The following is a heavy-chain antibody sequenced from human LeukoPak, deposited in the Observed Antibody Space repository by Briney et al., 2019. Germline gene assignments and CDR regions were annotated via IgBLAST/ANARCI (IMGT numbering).Heavy chain of an antibody. J-gene: IGHJ3*02. V-gene: IGHV4-59*08. D-gene: IGHD5-18*01. CDR2: IYYSGST. Sequence: SETLSLTCTVSGGSISSYYWSWIRQPPGKGLEWIGYIYYSGSTNYNPSLKSRVTISVDTSKNQFSLKLSSVTAADTAVYYCARLGLYSQIGAFDIWGQGTMVTVSS. CDR3: ARLGLYSQIGAFDI. CDR1: GGSISSYY.